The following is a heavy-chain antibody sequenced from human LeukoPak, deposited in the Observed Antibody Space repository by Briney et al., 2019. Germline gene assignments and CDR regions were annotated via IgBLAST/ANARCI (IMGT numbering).Heavy chain of an antibody. Sequence: ASVKVSCKASGYTFTRYDINWVRQATGQGLEWMGGMNPNSGDTGYAQKFQGRVTITRNTSISTAYMELRSLRSEDTAVYYCARGPILAVLDYYYYMDVWGKGTTVTVSS. CDR2: MNPNSGDT. D-gene: IGHD2-2*01. V-gene: IGHV1-8*03. CDR1: GYTFTRYD. J-gene: IGHJ6*03. CDR3: ARGPILAVLDYYYYMDV.